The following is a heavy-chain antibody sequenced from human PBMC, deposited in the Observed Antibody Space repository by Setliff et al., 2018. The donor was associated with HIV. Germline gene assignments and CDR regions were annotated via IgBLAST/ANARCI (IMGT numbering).Heavy chain of an antibody. CDR1: GGSISSSNYY. V-gene: IGHV4-31*03. CDR3: ARDSGGYNYGFAVGSFDY. D-gene: IGHD5-18*01. CDR2: IFYSGNT. Sequence: SETLSLTCTVSGGSISSSNYYWSWIRQHPGKGLEWIGYIFYSGNTYYNPSLKSRVTISVDTSKNQFSLKLSSVTAADTAVYYCARDSGGYNYGFAVGSFDYWGQGALVTVSS. J-gene: IGHJ4*02.